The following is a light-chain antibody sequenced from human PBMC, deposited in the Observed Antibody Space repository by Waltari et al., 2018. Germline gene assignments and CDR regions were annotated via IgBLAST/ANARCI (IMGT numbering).Light chain of an antibody. V-gene: IGKV4-1*01. CDR3: HQHYTTPWT. J-gene: IGKJ1*01. CDR2: WAS. CDR1: QTVLYRDNNKNY. Sequence: DIVMTQTPDSLAVSLGERATINCKSSQTVLYRDNNKNYLTWYQQKPGQPPKLLFSWASIRESGVPDRLSASGSGTDFTLTIISLQAEDVAVYYCHQHYTTPWTFGQGTKVEIK.